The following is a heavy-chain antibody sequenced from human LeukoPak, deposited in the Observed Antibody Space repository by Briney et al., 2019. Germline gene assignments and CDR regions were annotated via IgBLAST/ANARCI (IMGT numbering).Heavy chain of an antibody. D-gene: IGHD2-2*01. CDR1: GYTFTGYY. V-gene: IGHV1-2*02. CDR2: INPNSGGT. CDR3: AGSQDYCSSTSCYASYYYYYMDV. Sequence: ASVKVSCKASGYTFTGYYMHWVRQAPGQGLEWMGWINPNSGGTNYAQKFQGRVTMTRDTSISTAYMELSRLRSDDTAVYYCAGSQDYCSSTSCYASYYYYYMDVWGKGTTVTISS. J-gene: IGHJ6*03.